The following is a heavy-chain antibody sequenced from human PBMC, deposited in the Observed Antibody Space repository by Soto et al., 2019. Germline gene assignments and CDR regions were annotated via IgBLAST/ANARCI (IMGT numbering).Heavy chain of an antibody. CDR3: TRKKSGPTDS. Sequence: EVQLVESVGGLVQPGWSLRLSCAGSGFTFSSYSMNWVRQAPGKGLEWVSYISRSSSTIYYADSVKGRFTISRDNAKNSPYIQINCPGAENAAVYYCTRKKSGPTDSWGQGTLVTVSS. J-gene: IGHJ4*02. CDR1: GFTFSSYS. V-gene: IGHV3-48*01. CDR2: ISRSSSTI. D-gene: IGHD1-26*01.